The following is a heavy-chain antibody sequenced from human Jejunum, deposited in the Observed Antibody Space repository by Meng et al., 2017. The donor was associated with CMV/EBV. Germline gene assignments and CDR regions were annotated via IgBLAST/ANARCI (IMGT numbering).Heavy chain of an antibody. J-gene: IGHJ4*02. V-gene: IGHV3-74*01. CDR1: GFTFSTSW. CDR3: ARAVSGGSLADY. CDR2: IDGDETTT. D-gene: IGHD6-19*01. Sequence: AGSGFTFSTSWMHWVRQAPGQGLVWVSRIDGDETTTGYADSVRGRFTISRDNAKNTLYLEMNSLRDDDTGVYYCARAVSGGSLADYWGQGTLVTVSS.